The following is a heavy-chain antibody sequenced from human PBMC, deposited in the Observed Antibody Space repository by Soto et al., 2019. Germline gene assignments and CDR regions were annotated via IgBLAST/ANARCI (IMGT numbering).Heavy chain of an antibody. Sequence: QEQLVQSGAEVKKPGSSVKVSCKASGGIFSSYAISWVRQAPGQGLEWMGGIIPIFGTANYAQNFQGRVMSWQDEPVSTACRSWCSLKSEDTAIYYCARGGSGYVWFNEFWGQGTLVTVSS. J-gene: IGHJ4*02. CDR3: ARGGSGYVWFNEF. CDR2: IIPIFGTA. V-gene: IGHV1-69*01. CDR1: GGIFSSYA. D-gene: IGHD3-22*01.